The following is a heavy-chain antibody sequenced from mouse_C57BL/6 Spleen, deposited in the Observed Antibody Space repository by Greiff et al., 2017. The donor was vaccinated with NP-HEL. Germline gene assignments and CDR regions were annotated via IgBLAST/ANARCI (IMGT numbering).Heavy chain of an antibody. Sequence: VQLQQSGAELVRPGSSVKLSCKASGYTFTSYWMDWVKQRPGQGLEWIGNIYPSDSETHYNQKFKDKATLTVDKSSSTAYMQLSSLTSEDSAVYYCARSGPGDFDYWGQGTTLTVSS. V-gene: IGHV1-61*01. CDR1: GYTFTSYW. CDR3: ARSGPGDFDY. CDR2: IYPSDSET. J-gene: IGHJ2*01.